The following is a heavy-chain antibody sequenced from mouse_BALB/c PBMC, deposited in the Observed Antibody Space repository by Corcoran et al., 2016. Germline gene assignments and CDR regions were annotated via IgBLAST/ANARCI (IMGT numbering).Heavy chain of an antibody. CDR2: INSDGSAI. Sequence: DVQLLETGGGLVQPGGSRGLSCEGSGFTFSGFWMSWVRQTPGKTLEWIGDINSDGSAINYAPSIKDRFTIFRDNEKSTLYLQMSNARSDDTATYFCMRYGNYWYVDVWGAGPTVIFSS. D-gene: IGHD2-1*01. CDR3: MRYGNYWYVDV. V-gene: IGHV11-2*02. J-gene: IGHJ1*01. CDR1: GFTFSGFW.